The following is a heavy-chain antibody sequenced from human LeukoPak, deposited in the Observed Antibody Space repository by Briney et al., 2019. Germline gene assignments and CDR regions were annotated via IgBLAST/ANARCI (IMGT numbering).Heavy chain of an antibody. D-gene: IGHD2-21*02. CDR1: GGSINSYY. V-gene: IGHV4-59*01. J-gene: IGHJ4*02. CDR2: IYYSGST. Sequence: KPSETLSLTCTVSGGSINSYYWSWIRQPPGKGLEWIGYIYYSGSTNYNPSLKSRVTISVDTSKNQFSLKLSSVTAAHTAVYYCARAGYCGGDCYNYFDYWGQGTLVTVSS. CDR3: ARAGYCGGDCYNYFDY.